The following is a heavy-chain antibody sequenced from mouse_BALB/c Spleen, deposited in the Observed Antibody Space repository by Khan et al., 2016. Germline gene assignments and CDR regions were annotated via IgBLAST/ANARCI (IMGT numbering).Heavy chain of an antibody. J-gene: IGHJ4*01. Sequence: QIQLVQSGPELKKPGETVKISCKASGYTFTNYGMNWVKQAPGKGLKWMGWINTYTGEPTYADDFKERFAFSLETSASTAYLQINNLKNEDTATYFCASIYDGYYVGLYYAMDYWGQGTSVTVSS. D-gene: IGHD2-3*01. CDR3: ASIYDGYYVGLYYAMDY. CDR1: GYTFTNYG. CDR2: INTYTGEP. V-gene: IGHV9-3-1*01.